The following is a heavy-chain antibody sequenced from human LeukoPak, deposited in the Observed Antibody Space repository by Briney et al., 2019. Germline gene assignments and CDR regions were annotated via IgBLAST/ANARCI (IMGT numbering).Heavy chain of an antibody. CDR3: ARGDRLEQYYYYYMDV. CDR1: GYTFTGYY. V-gene: IGHV1-2*02. J-gene: IGHJ6*03. CDR2: INPNSGGT. Sequence: ASVKVSCKASGYTFTGYYMHWVRQAPGQGLEWMGWINPNSGGTNYAQKFQGRGTMTRDTSISTAYMELSRLRSDDTAVYYCARGDRLEQYYYYYMDVWGKGTTVTVSS. D-gene: IGHD1/OR15-1a*01.